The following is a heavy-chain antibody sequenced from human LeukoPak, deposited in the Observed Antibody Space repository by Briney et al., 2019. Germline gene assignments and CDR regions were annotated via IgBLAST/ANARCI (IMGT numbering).Heavy chain of an antibody. CDR2: ISSNGGST. J-gene: IGHJ6*02. CDR3: ARRYCSGGSCYFGMDV. Sequence: GGSLRLSCAASGFTFSSYAMHWVRQASGKGLEYVSAISSNGGSTYYANSVKGRFTISRDNSKNTLYLQMGSLRAEDMAVYYCARRYCSGGSCYFGMDVWGQGTTVTVSS. D-gene: IGHD2-15*01. V-gene: IGHV3-64*01. CDR1: GFTFSSYA.